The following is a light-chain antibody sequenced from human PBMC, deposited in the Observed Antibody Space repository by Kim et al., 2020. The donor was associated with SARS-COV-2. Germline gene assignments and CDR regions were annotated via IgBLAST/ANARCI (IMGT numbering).Light chain of an antibody. CDR2: DAS. CDR3: QHYQTYPFT. CDR1: QRLITW. J-gene: IGKJ2*01. V-gene: IGKV1-5*01. Sequence: SSSVGHRVAITCRASQRLITWLAWYQQNPGKAPTLLFYDASTLGSGVPSRFSGSGSGTEFTLTISSLQPDDFATYYCQHYQTYPFTFGQGTKLEI.